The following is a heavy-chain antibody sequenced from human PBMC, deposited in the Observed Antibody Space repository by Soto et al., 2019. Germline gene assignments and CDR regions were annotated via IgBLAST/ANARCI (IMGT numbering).Heavy chain of an antibody. J-gene: IGHJ4*02. CDR2: INDDGSER. CDR3: AKDVR. V-gene: IGHV3-7*05. Sequence: SLRLSCAASGFTFSTHWMSWVRQAPGKGLEWVANINDDGSERNYADSVRGRFSVSRDNAKNSLFLQMNGLRVEDTALYYCAKDVRWGQGTQVTVSS. CDR1: GFTFSTHW.